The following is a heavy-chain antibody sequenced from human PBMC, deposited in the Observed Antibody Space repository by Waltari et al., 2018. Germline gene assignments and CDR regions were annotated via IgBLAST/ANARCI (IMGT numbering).Heavy chain of an antibody. CDR3: AKAGCTSCYNPLVDY. CDR1: GFTFSSYG. J-gene: IGHJ4*02. D-gene: IGHD2-2*02. Sequence: QVQLVESGGGVVQPGGSLRLSCAASGFTFSSYGMHWVRQAPGKGPEVVAFIRSDGSNKYYADSVKGRFTISRDNSKNTLYLQMNSLRTEDAAVYYCAKAGCTSCYNPLVDYWGQGTLVTVSP. CDR2: IRSDGSNK. V-gene: IGHV3-30*02.